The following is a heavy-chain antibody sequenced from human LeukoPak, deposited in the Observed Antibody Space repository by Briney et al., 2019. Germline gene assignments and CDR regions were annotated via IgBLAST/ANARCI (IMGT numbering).Heavy chain of an antibody. CDR3: AKQSYARSLGE. J-gene: IGHJ4*02. CDR1: GFPFCDFS. Sequence: PGGSLRLSCATSGFPFCDFSMSWVRQAPGKGLEWISTTNSGGTSTYYAESVKGRFTISRDNSKNTLYLQMSSLRVEDTAVYYCAKQSYARSLGEGGPGTLVSVSS. V-gene: IGHV3-23*01. CDR2: TNSGGTST. D-gene: IGHD2-8*01.